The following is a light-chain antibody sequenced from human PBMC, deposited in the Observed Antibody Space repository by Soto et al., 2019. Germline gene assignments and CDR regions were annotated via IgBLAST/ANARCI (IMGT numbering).Light chain of an antibody. Sequence: DIQMTQSPSTLSASVGDRVTITCRASQSISSWLAWYQQKPGKAPKLLFYDASSLESGVPSRFSGSGSGTEFTLTISSLQPDDFATYYCQQYNSYRTLGQGTKVDIK. J-gene: IGKJ1*01. CDR2: DAS. CDR1: QSISSW. CDR3: QQYNSYRT. V-gene: IGKV1-5*01.